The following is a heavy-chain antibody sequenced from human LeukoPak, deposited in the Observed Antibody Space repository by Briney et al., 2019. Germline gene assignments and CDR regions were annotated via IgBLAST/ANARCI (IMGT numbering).Heavy chain of an antibody. D-gene: IGHD3/OR15-3a*01. CDR2: INPIGGST. J-gene: IGHJ5*02. Sequence: ASVKVSCKASGYTFTKFYIHWVRQAPGQGLEWMGIINPIGGSTNYAQKFQGRVTMTRDTSTSTVYMELSSLRSEDTAVYYCARVDDFWSPPGFDLWGQGTLVTVSS. CDR3: ARVDDFWSPPGFDL. CDR1: GYTFTKFY. V-gene: IGHV1-46*01.